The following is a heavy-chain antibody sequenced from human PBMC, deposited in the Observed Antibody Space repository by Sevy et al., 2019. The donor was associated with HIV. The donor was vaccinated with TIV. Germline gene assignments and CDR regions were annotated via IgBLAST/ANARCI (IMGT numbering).Heavy chain of an antibody. V-gene: IGHV3-33*01. D-gene: IGHD5-12*01. CDR2: IWYDGSNK. CDR3: ARVPQRGDAFDI. J-gene: IGHJ3*02. CDR1: GLTFSSYG. Sequence: GGSLRLSCAASGLTFSSYGMHWVRQAPGKGLEWVAVIWYDGSNKYYADSVKGRFTISRDNSKNTLYLQMNSLRAEDTAVYYCARVPQRGDAFDIWGQGTMVTVSS.